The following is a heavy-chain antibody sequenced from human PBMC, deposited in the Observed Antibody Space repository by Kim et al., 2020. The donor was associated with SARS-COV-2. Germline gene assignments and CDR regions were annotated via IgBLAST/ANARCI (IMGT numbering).Heavy chain of an antibody. D-gene: IGHD3-10*01. Sequence: TEYAAYVRGRFTISRDDSKSIAYLQMNSLKTEDTAVYYCFGAENWSYFDYWGQGTLVTVSS. CDR3: FGAENWSYFDY. V-gene: IGHV3-49*02. CDR2: T. J-gene: IGHJ4*02.